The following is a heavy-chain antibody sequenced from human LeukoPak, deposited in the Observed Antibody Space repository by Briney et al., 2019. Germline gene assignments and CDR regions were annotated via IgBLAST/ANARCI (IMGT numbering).Heavy chain of an antibody. CDR2: INHSGST. CDR3: ARSPGVPAAIWRGPFDY. D-gene: IGHD2-2*02. J-gene: IGHJ4*02. Sequence: PSETLSLTCAVYGGSFSGYYWSWIRQPPGKGLEWIGEINHSGSTNYNPSLKSRVTISVDTSKNQFSLKLSSVTAADTAVYYWARSPGVPAAIWRGPFDYWGQGTLVTVSS. V-gene: IGHV4-34*01. CDR1: GGSFSGYY.